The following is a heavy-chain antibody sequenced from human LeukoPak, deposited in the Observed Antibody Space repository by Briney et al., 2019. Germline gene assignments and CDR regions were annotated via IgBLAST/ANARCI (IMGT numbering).Heavy chain of an antibody. CDR3: ARAWTRIYMIAAIS. CDR1: GFTFSDYY. J-gene: IGHJ5*02. D-gene: IGHD3-22*01. V-gene: IGHV3-11*04. Sequence: GGSLRLSCAASGFTFSDYYMSWIRQAPGKGLEWVSYISSTGNNIYADSVKGRFTISRDNAKNSLYLQMNSLRAEDTAVHYCARAWTRIYMIAAISWGQGTLVTVSS. CDR2: ISSTGNNI.